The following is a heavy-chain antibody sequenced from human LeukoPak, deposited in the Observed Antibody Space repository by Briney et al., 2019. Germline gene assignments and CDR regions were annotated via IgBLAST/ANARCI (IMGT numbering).Heavy chain of an antibody. Sequence: GGSLRLSCAASGFTFSNDDLNWVRQAPGKGLEWVSGISGGGGSIHYADSVKGRFTISRDNSMNTLYLQMNSLRAEDTAVYYCARYRSVTTGKRFFDYWGQGTLVTVSS. CDR3: ARYRSVTTGKRFFDY. CDR1: GFTFSNDD. J-gene: IGHJ4*02. CDR2: ISGGGGSI. V-gene: IGHV3-23*01. D-gene: IGHD4-17*01.